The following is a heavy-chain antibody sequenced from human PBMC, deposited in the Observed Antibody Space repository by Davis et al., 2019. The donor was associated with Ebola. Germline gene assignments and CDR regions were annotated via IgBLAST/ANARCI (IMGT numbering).Heavy chain of an antibody. CDR2: ISFDGTNE. J-gene: IGHJ4*02. V-gene: IGHV3-30*03. Sequence: GESLKISCAASGFTFSNYGMHWVRQAPGKGLEWVAVISFDGTNEYYGDPAKGRFSISRDNSKNTLHLQMNSLRPEDTVVYYCATEHATQWLIPDFWGQGTLVTVSS. CDR3: ATEHATQWLIPDF. CDR1: GFTFSNYG. D-gene: IGHD6-19*01.